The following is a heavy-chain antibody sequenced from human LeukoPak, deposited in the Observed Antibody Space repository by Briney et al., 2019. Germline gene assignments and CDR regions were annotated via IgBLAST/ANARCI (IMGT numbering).Heavy chain of an antibody. Sequence: SVKVSCKASGDTFSSYAISWVRQAPGQGLEWMGGIIPIFGTANYAQKFQGRVTITTDESTSTAYMELSSLRSEDTAVYYCAISLNYYYYMDVWGKGTTVTVSS. D-gene: IGHD3-16*01. CDR1: GDTFSSYA. CDR2: IIPIFGTA. CDR3: AISLNYYYYMDV. J-gene: IGHJ6*03. V-gene: IGHV1-69*05.